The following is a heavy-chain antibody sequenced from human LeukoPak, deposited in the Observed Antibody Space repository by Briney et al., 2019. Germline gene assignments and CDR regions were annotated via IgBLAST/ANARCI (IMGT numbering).Heavy chain of an antibody. D-gene: IGHD2-2*02. CDR2: IYPGDSDT. CDR3: ARRNDGIVVVPAAIPDAFDI. J-gene: IGHJ3*02. Sequence: GESLKISCKGSGYSFTNYWIGWVRQMPGKGLEWMGIIYPGDSDTRYSPSFQGQVTISADKSISTAYLQWSSLKASDTAMYYCARRNDGIVVVPAAIPDAFDIWGQGTMVTVSS. V-gene: IGHV5-51*01. CDR1: GYSFTNYW.